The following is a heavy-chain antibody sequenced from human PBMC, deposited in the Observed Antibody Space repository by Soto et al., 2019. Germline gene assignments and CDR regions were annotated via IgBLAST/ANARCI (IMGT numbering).Heavy chain of an antibody. V-gene: IGHV1-69*01. J-gene: IGHJ4*02. Sequence: QVQLVQSGAEVKKPGSSVKVSCKVSGGTFSNYAISWVRQAPGQGLEGMGGIYPILGTTNYAQKFQGRVTNTADESTSTAYMELRSLRSEDTAVYYCTRDRPAVRLSGSGWYYIDYWCQGTLVTVSS. CDR1: GGTFSNYA. D-gene: IGHD6-19*01. CDR3: TRDRPAVRLSGSGWYYIDY. CDR2: IYPILGTT.